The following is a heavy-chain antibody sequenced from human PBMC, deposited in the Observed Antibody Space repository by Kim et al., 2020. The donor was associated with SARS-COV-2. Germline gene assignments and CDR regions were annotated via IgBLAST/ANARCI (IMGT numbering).Heavy chain of an antibody. V-gene: IGHV1-8*01. CDR2: SGNT. J-gene: IGHJ4*02. Sequence: SGNTGYAQKFQGRVTMTRNTSISTAYMELSSLRSEDTAVYYCARGAQLVYWGQGTLVTVSS. CDR3: ARGAQLVY. D-gene: IGHD6-13*01.